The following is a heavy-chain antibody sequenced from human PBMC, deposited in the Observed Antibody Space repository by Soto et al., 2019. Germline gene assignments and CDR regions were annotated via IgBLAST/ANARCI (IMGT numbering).Heavy chain of an antibody. CDR3: ASGSHCSNGVCFRNYYYYVMDV. V-gene: IGHV1-69*01. CDR1: GGTFSNSA. D-gene: IGHD2-8*01. Sequence: QVQLVQSGAEVKKPGSSVKVSCKASGGTFSNSAISWVRQAPGQGLEWMGGIIPIFDTANYAQNLQGRVTINADESTKTFHMEMRSLGAEETAVYYCASGSHCSNGVCFRNYYYYVMDVWGQGTTVTVSS. J-gene: IGHJ6*02. CDR2: IIPIFDTA.